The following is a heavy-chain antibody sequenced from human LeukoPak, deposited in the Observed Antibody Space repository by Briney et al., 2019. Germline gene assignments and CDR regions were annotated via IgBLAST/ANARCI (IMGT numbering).Heavy chain of an antibody. D-gene: IGHD1-26*01. J-gene: IGHJ5*02. Sequence: SETLSLTCTVSGGSISTYYWSWIRQPPGKGLEWIGYIYYTGSTSYNPSLKSRVTMSLDASKNQFSLELNSVTPADTAVYYCARGGNYWPQWWFDPWGRGALVSVSS. CDR1: GGSISTYY. V-gene: IGHV4-59*01. CDR2: IYYTGST. CDR3: ARGGNYWPQWWFDP.